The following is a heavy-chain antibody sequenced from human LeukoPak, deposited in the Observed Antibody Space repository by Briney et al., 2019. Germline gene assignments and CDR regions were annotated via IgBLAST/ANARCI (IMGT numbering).Heavy chain of an antibody. CDR3: AKDLTVGITILRGVRRDFNWFDS. CDR1: GFTFSSYG. CDR2: IRFDGSNK. V-gene: IGHV3-30*02. Sequence: GGSLRLSCAASGFTFSSYGIHWVRQAPGKGLEWVAFIRFDGSNKYYSDSVKGRFTISRDNSKTTLYLQMNSLRAEDTAVYYCAKDLTVGITILRGVRRDFNWFDSWGQGTLVTVSS. J-gene: IGHJ5*01. D-gene: IGHD3-10*01.